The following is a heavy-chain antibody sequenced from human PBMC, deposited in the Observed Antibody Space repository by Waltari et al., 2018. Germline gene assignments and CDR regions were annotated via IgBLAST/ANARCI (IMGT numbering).Heavy chain of an antibody. V-gene: IGHV6-1*01. CDR1: NSAA. Sequence: NSAAWNWIRQSPSRGLEWLGRTYYRSKWYNDYAVSVKSRITINPDTSKNQFSLQLNSVTPEDTAVYYCARDWGNEADYYFDYWGQGTLVTVSS. CDR2: TYYRSKWYN. CDR3: ARDWGNEADYYFDY. J-gene: IGHJ4*02. D-gene: IGHD3-16*01.